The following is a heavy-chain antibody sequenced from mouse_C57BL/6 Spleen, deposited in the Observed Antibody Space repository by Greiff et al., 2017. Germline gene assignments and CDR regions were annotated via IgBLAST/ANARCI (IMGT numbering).Heavy chain of an antibody. V-gene: IGHV1-81*01. CDR3: ARSNSSPAWFAY. Sequence: QVQLQQSGAELARPGASVKLSCKASGYTFTSYGISWVKQRTGQGLEWIGEIYPRSGNTYYNEKFKGKATLTADKSSSTAYMELRSLTSEDSAVYFCARSNSSPAWFAYWGQGTLVTVSA. CDR2: IYPRSGNT. J-gene: IGHJ3*01. D-gene: IGHD1-1*01. CDR1: GYTFTSYG.